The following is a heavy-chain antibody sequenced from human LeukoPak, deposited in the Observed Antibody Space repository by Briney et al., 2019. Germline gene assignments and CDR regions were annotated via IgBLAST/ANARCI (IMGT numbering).Heavy chain of an antibody. J-gene: IGHJ4*02. CDR2: IRGSGGNT. V-gene: IGHV3-23*01. D-gene: IGHD6-19*01. CDR3: AKAEQWLLLTFFDY. Sequence: GGSLRLSCAASGLTFSSYAMNWVRQAPGKGLEWVSGIRGSGGNTYYADSVKGRFTISRDNSKNTLYLQMNSLRAEDTAVYYCAKAEQWLLLTFFDYWGQGTLVTVSS. CDR1: GLTFSSYA.